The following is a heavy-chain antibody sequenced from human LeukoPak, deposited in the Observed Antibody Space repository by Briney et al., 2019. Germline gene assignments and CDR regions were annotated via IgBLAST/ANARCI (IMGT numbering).Heavy chain of an antibody. D-gene: IGHD4-23*01. CDR2: INPSGGST. J-gene: IGHJ4*02. CDR3: ARGNGLAFRYGGSQYFDY. CDR1: GYTFTSYD. V-gene: IGHV1-46*01. Sequence: GASVKVSCKASGYTFTSYDMYWVRQAPGQGLEWMGIINPSGGSTSYTPKFQSRVTMTRDTSTSTVYMEPSSLRSEHTAVYYCARGNGLAFRYGGSQYFDYWGQGPLVTVSS.